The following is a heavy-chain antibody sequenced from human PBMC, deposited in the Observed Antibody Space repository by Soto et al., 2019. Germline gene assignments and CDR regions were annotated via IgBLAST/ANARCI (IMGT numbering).Heavy chain of an antibody. Sequence: PSETLSLTCTVSGGSISSYYWSWIRQPPGKGLEWIGYIYYSGSTNYNPSLKSRVTISVDTSKNQFSLKLSSVTAADTAVYYCARDRVVRGVRVMDVWGQGTTVTVYS. V-gene: IGHV4-59*01. CDR3: ARDRVVRGVRVMDV. CDR2: IYYSGST. J-gene: IGHJ6*02. D-gene: IGHD3-10*01. CDR1: GGSISSYY.